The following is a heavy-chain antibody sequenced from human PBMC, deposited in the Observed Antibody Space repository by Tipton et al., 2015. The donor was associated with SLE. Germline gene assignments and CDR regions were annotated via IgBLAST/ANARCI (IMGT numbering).Heavy chain of an antibody. D-gene: IGHD3-9*01. CDR2: VYFSGGT. V-gene: IGHV4-59*12. CDR1: GGSISSYY. J-gene: IGHJ5*02. Sequence: TLSLTCTVSGGSISSYYWSWIRQPPGKGLEWIGYVYFSGGTNYNPSLKSRVTISVDTSKNQFSLKLSSVTAADTAVYYCARGYLGWFDPWGQGTLVTVSS. CDR3: ARGYLGWFDP.